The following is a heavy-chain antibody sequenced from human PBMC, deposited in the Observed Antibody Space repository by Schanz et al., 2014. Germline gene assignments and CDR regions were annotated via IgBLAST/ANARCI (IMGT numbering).Heavy chain of an antibody. J-gene: IGHJ6*03. CDR2: INPYDDTI. V-gene: IGHV1-8*02. Sequence: QVQLVQSGAEVMKPGSSVKVSCKASGGTFSSYTINCVRQAPGQGLEWMGLINPYDDTIDYAKKFQGRVTMTRHTSISTAYMELSSLRSEDTAVYYCARAPVTVGPYHYYMDVWGKGTTGTVSS. D-gene: IGHD4-17*01. CDR1: GGTFSSYT. CDR3: ARAPVTVGPYHYYMDV.